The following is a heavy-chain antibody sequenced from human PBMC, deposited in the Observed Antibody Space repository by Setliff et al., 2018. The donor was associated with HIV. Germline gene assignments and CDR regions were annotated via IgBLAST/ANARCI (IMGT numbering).Heavy chain of an antibody. J-gene: IGHJ3*01. V-gene: IGHV4-39*01. CDR2: VYKSGST. CDR1: GASIISSTYY. D-gene: IGHD2-15*01. CDR3: TRGGQSLPMDAFDL. Sequence: PSETLSLTCTVSGASIISSTYYRGWIRQPPGKGLEWVGVVYKSGSTYYNPSLRSRVTISVDTSKTQFSLNLRSVTAADTAVYYCTRGGQSLPMDAFDLWGQGTLVTVSS.